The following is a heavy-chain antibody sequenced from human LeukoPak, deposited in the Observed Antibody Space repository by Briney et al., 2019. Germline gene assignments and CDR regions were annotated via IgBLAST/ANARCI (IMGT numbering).Heavy chain of an antibody. CDR3: ARGFGEFYYYYYYMDV. Sequence: ASVKVSCKASGYTFTSYDINWVRQATGQGLEWMGWMNPNSGNTGYAQKFQGRVTMTRNTSISTAYMELSSLRSEDTAVYYCARGFGEFYYYYYYMDVWGKGTTVTISS. V-gene: IGHV1-8*01. CDR2: MNPNSGNT. CDR1: GYTFTSYD. J-gene: IGHJ6*03. D-gene: IGHD3-10*01.